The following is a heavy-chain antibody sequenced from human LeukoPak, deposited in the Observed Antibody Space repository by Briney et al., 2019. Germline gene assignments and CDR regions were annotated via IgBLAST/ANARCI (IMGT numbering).Heavy chain of an antibody. V-gene: IGHV4-4*07. CDR3: ARDRGELYDY. CDR2: TSSSGST. J-gene: IGHJ4*02. D-gene: IGHD3-10*01. CDR1: GDSISGSY. Sequence: SETLSLTCTVSGDSISGSYWSWIRQPAGKGLEWIGRTSSSGSTNYNPSLKSRATMSVDTSKNQLSLKLSSVTAADTAVYYCARDRGELYDYWGQGTLVTVSS.